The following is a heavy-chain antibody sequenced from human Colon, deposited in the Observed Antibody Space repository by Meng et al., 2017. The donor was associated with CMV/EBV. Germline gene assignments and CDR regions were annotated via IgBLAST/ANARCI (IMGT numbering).Heavy chain of an antibody. CDR2: ISYDGSNK. J-gene: IGHJ6*02. D-gene: IGHD3-10*01. CDR1: GFPLSSYS. CDR3: ARDEGEDVLLRFGESLGAGTYYYYGMDV. Sequence: SLMLPCPASGFPLSSYSMHRVRQAPGKGLEWVAVISYDGSNKYYADPVMGRFTISRDNSKNTLYLQMNSLRAEDTAMYYCARDEGEDVLLRFGESLGAGTYYYYGMDVWGQGTTVTVSS. V-gene: IGHV3-30-3*01.